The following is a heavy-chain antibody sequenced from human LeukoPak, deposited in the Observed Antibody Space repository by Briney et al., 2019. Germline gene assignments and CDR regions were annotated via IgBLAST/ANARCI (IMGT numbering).Heavy chain of an antibody. CDR1: GFTFSSYA. CDR3: ARGRRSIVVVPAARRGYYYMDV. J-gene: IGHJ6*03. D-gene: IGHD2-2*01. CDR2: INHSGST. V-gene: IGHV4-34*01. Sequence: GSLRLSCAASGFTFSSYAMHWIRQPPGKRLEWIGEINHSGSTSYNPSLKSRVTISVDTSKNQFSLKLSSVTAADTAVYYCARGRRSIVVVPAARRGYYYMDVWGNGTTVTVSS.